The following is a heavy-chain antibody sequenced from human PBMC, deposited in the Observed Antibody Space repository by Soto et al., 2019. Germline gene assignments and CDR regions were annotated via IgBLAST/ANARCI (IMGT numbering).Heavy chain of an antibody. J-gene: IGHJ5*02. D-gene: IGHD3-22*01. CDR2: ISAYNGNT. Sequence: QVQLVQSGAEVKKPGASVKVSCKASGYTFTSYGISWVRQAPGQGLEWMGWISAYNGNTNYAQKLQGRGTMTTDTSTSTAYMELRSLRSDDTAVYYCARVALYYYDSSDNWFDPWGQGTLVTVSS. CDR3: ARVALYYYDSSDNWFDP. CDR1: GYTFTSYG. V-gene: IGHV1-18*01.